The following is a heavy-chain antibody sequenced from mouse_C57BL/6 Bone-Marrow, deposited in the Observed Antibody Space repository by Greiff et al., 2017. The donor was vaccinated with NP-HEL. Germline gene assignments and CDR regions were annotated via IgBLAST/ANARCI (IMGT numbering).Heavy chain of an antibody. D-gene: IGHD2-2*01. CDR3: ARSIYYGYDRFAY. CDR1: GYTFTSYW. Sequence: QVQLQQPGAELVKPGASVKLSCKASGYTFTSYWMQWVKQRPGQGLEWIGEIDPSDSYTNYNQKFKGKATLTVDTSSSTAYMQLSSLTSEDSAVYYGARSIYYGYDRFAYWGQGTLVTVSA. V-gene: IGHV1-50*01. CDR2: IDPSDSYT. J-gene: IGHJ3*01.